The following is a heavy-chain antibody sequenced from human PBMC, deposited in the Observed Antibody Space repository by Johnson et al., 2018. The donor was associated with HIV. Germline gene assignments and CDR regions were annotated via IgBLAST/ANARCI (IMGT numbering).Heavy chain of an antibody. D-gene: IGHD4-23*01. J-gene: IGHJ3*02. Sequence: VQLVESGGGLIQPGGSLRLSCAASGFTVSSNYMSWVRQAPGKGLEWVSIIHSGGSTDYADSVKGRFTISRDNSKNTLYLQMNSLRAEDTAVYYCARAKSTVVLHDAFDIWGQGTMVTVSS. V-gene: IGHV3-66*03. CDR2: IHSGGST. CDR1: GFTVSSNY. CDR3: ARAKSTVVLHDAFDI.